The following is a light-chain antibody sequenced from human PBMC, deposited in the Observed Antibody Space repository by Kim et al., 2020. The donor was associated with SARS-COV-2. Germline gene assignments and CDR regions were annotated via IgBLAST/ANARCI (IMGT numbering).Light chain of an antibody. Sequence: GQRVTISCSGSRTNIGSKSVNWYHHLPGAAPRLLIYSTNQRPSGVPDRFSGSKSGTSASLAISGLQSEDEADYYCAAWDASLSGWVFGGGTQLTVL. CDR2: STN. J-gene: IGLJ3*02. CDR1: RTNIGSKS. V-gene: IGLV1-44*01. CDR3: AAWDASLSGWV.